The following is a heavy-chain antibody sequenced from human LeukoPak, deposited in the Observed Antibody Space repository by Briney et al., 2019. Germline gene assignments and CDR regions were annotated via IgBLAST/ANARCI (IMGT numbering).Heavy chain of an antibody. J-gene: IGHJ6*03. CDR1: GFTFSDYY. D-gene: IGHD1-1*01. CDR3: ARLRTTIKTLNSYCYYYMDV. Sequence: GGSLSLSCAASGFTFSDYYMSCIRQSPGKGLEWVSYIGSSGSTINYADSVKGRFTISRDNAKNSLYLQMNSLRAEDTAVYYCARLRTTIKTLNSYCYYYMDVWGKGTTVTVSS. V-gene: IGHV3-11*01. CDR2: IGSSGSTI.